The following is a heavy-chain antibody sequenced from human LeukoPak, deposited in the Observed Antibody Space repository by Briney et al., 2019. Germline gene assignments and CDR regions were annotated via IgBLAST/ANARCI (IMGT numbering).Heavy chain of an antibody. CDR1: GFTFSSYG. D-gene: IGHD2-2*01. Sequence: GGSLRLSCAASGFTFSSYGMHWVRQAPGKGLEWVAVIWYDGSNKYYADSVKGRFTISRDNSKNTLYLQMNSLRAEDTAVYYCARDMFQSSTSPFDPWGQGTLVTVSS. V-gene: IGHV3-33*01. J-gene: IGHJ5*02. CDR2: IWYDGSNK. CDR3: ARDMFQSSTSPFDP.